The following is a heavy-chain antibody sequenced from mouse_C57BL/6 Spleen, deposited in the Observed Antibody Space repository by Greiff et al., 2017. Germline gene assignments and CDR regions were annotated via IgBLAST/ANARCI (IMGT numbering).Heavy chain of an antibody. CDR1: GYTFTSYT. Sequence: VQLQQSGAELARPGASVKMSCKASGYTFTSYTLHWVKQRPGQGLEWIGYINPSSGYTKYNQKFKDKATLTAAKSSSTAYMQQSSLTSEDSSVYDCARGNDGYYVPAGFAYWGQGTRVTVSA. CDR3: ARGNDGYYVPAGFAY. V-gene: IGHV1-4*01. D-gene: IGHD2-3*01. J-gene: IGHJ3*01. CDR2: INPSSGYT.